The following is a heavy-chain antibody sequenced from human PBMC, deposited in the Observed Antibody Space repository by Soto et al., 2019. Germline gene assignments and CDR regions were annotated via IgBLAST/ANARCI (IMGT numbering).Heavy chain of an antibody. CDR2: IVPIFGTA. CDR1: GGTFSSYA. CDR3: ARAIILTGYYDY. Sequence: RASVKVSCKASGGTFSSYAISWVRQAPGQGLEWMGGIVPIFGTANYAQKFQGRVTITADKSTSTAYMELSSLRSEDTAVYYCARAIILTGYYDYWGQGTLVTVSS. V-gene: IGHV1-69*06. D-gene: IGHD3-9*01. J-gene: IGHJ4*02.